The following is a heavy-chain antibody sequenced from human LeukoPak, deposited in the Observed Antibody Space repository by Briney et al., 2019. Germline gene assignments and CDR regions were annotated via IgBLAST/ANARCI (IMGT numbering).Heavy chain of an antibody. CDR1: GFTLSSYG. D-gene: IGHD6-19*01. CDR2: IWYDGSNK. Sequence: RSGGSLRLSCAASGFTLSSYGMHWVRQAPGKGLEWAALIWYDGSNKYYADSVKGRFTISRDNSKNTVYLQMNSLRAEDTAVYYCARDRYSSGWTIDYWGQGTLVTVSS. CDR3: ARDRYSSGWTIDY. V-gene: IGHV3-33*01. J-gene: IGHJ4*02.